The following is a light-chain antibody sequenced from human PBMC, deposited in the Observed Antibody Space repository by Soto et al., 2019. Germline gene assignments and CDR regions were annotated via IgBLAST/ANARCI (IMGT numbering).Light chain of an antibody. V-gene: IGLV4-69*01. J-gene: IGLJ2*01. CDR3: QTWGTGIHVV. CDR1: SGHSSYA. CDR2: LDSDGSH. Sequence: QLVLTQSPSASASLGASVKLTCTLSSGHSSYAIAWHQQQPEKGPRYLMKLDSDGSHTKGDAIPDRFSGSSSGAERYLTIASLLSADEADSYCQTWGTGIHVVFGGGTELTVL.